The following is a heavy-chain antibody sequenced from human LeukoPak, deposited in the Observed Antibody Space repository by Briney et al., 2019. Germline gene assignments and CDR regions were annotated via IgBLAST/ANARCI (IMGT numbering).Heavy chain of an antibody. V-gene: IGHV4-38-2*02. D-gene: IGHD3-3*01. CDR1: GYSISSGYY. Sequence: SETLSLTCTVSGYSISSGYYWGWIRQPPGKGLEWIGSIYHSGSTYYNPSLKSRVTISVDTSKNQFSLKLSSVTAADTAVYYCARDRGFLEWLSYAFDIWGQGTMVTVSS. J-gene: IGHJ3*02. CDR2: IYHSGST. CDR3: ARDRGFLEWLSYAFDI.